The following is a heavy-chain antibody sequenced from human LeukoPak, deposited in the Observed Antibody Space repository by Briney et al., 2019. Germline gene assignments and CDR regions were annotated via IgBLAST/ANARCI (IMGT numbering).Heavy chain of an antibody. CDR3: ARGVFFDWLLEEYNWFDP. J-gene: IGHJ5*02. Sequence: ASVKVSCKASGYTFTSYGISWVRQAPGQGLAWMGCISAYNGNTNYAQKLQGRVAMTTDTSTSTAYMELRSLRSDDTAVYYCARGVFFDWLLEEYNWFDPWGQGTLVTVSS. CDR2: ISAYNGNT. CDR1: GYTFTSYG. V-gene: IGHV1-18*04. D-gene: IGHD3-9*01.